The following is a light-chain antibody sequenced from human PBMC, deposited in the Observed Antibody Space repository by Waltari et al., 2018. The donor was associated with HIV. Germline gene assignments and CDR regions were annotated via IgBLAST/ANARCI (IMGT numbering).Light chain of an antibody. CDR1: AFPSRY. V-gene: IGLV3-25*03. Sequence: SSALTQPPSVSVSPGQTATITCSGEAFPSRYAHWYHQRAGQAPFLVIYQDHKSPSGIPDRFSGSSSGTVLTLTISGVQTEDEGDYYCQTTDTNGVVVFGGGTKVTVL. CDR2: QDH. CDR3: QTTDTNGVVV. J-gene: IGLJ2*01.